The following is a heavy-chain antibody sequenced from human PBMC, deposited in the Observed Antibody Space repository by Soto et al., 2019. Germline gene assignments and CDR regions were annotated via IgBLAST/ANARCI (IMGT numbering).Heavy chain of an antibody. J-gene: IGHJ3*02. CDR2: IIPIFGTA. D-gene: IGHD2-15*01. Sequence: PVEVSCRASVGTVRHCASCLVRQAAGQGIEWMGGIIPIFGTANYAQKFQGRVTITADESTSTAYMELSSLRSEDTAVYYCARSGRYCSGGSCSSDAFDIWGQGTMVT. CDR1: VGTVRHCA. V-gene: IGHV1-69*01. CDR3: ARSGRYCSGGSCSSDAFDI.